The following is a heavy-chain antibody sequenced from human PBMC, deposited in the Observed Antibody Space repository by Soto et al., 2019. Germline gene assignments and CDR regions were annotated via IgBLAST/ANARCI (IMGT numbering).Heavy chain of an antibody. CDR2: ISSSSSYI. V-gene: IGHV3-21*01. CDR1: GFTFSSYS. J-gene: IGHJ4*02. Sequence: GGSLRLSCAASGFTFSSYSMSWVRQAPGKGLEWVSSISSSSSYIYYADSVKGRFTISRDNAKNSLYLQMNSLRAEDTAVYYCASSLGQEGYFDYWGQGTLVTVSS. D-gene: IGHD3-16*01. CDR3: ASSLGQEGYFDY.